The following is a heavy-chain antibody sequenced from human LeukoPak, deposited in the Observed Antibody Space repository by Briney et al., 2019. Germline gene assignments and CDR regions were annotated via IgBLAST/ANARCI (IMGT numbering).Heavy chain of an antibody. V-gene: IGHV3-9*01. CDR2: ISWNSGSI. CDR1: GFTFDDYA. CDR3: AKAGDSSLGSRAAFDI. Sequence: GGSLRLSCAASGFTFDDYAMHWVRQAPGKGLEWVSGISWNSGSIGCADSVKGRFTISRDNAKNSLYLQMNSLRAEDTALYYCAKAGDSSLGSRAAFDIWGQGTMVTVSS. J-gene: IGHJ3*02. D-gene: IGHD6-6*01.